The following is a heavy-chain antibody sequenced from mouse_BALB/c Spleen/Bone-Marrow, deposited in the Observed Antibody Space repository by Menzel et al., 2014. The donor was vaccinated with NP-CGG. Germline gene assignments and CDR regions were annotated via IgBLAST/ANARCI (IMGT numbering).Heavy chain of an antibody. D-gene: IGHD2-4*01. CDR3: ARYDYGWYFSV. CDR2: IDPANGNT. J-gene: IGHJ1*01. CDR1: GFNIKDIY. Sequence: EVHLVESGAELVKPGASVKLSCTASGFNIKDIYMHWVKQRPEQGLEWIGRIDPANGNTKYDPKFQGKATITADTSSNTVYLQLSSLTSEDTAVHYCARYDYGWYFSVWGAGTTVTVSS. V-gene: IGHV14-3*02.